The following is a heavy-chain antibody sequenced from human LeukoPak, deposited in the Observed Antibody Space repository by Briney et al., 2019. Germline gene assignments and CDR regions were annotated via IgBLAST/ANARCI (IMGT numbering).Heavy chain of an antibody. Sequence: GGSLRLSCAASGFTFSNYWRHWVRQGPGKGLEGVSRINTDGSSTNYADSVKGRFTISRKNAKNTLHLQMNSLRDEDTAVYYCARLAVLWGQGTPVAVSS. CDR3: ARLAVL. J-gene: IGHJ4*02. CDR2: INTDGSST. D-gene: IGHD3-10*01. CDR1: GFTFSNYW. V-gene: IGHV3-74*01.